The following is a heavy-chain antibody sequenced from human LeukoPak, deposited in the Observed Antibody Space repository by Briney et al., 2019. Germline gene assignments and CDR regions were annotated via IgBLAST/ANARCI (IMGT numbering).Heavy chain of an antibody. CDR2: IRYDGSNK. CDR3: AKDHTGGGRYQQLPDY. CDR1: GFTFSSYG. J-gene: IGHJ4*02. Sequence: SGGSLRPSCAASGFTFSSYGMHWVRQAPGKGLEWVAFIRYDGSNKYYADSVKGRFTISRDNSKNTLYLQMNSLRAEDTAVYYCAKDHTGGGRYQQLPDYWGQGTLVTVSS. D-gene: IGHD6-13*01. V-gene: IGHV3-30*02.